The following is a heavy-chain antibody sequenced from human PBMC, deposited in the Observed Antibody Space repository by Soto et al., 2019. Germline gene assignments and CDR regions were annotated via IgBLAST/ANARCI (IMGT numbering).Heavy chain of an antibody. J-gene: IGHJ4*02. CDR2: IWYDGSNK. CDR3: AIDTDIYGEYTFIDD. CDR1: GFTFSSYG. Sequence: QVQLVESGGGVVQPGRSLRLSCAASGFTFSSYGMHWVRQAPGKGLEWVAVIWYDGSNKYYADSVKGRFTISRDNSKNTLYLQMNSLRAEDTAVYYCAIDTDIYGEYTFIDDWGPGTLVTVSS. D-gene: IGHD2-15*01. V-gene: IGHV3-33*01.